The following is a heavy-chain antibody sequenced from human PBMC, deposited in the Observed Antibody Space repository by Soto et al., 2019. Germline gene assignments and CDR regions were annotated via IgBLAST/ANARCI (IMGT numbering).Heavy chain of an antibody. D-gene: IGHD3-10*01. Sequence: ETLSLTCTVSGGSISSSSYYWGWIRQPPGKGLEWIGSIYYSGSTYYNPSLKSRVTISVDTSKNQFSLKLSSVTAADTAVYYCARTHHYYGSGSYLGAGIYWFDPWGQGTLVTVSS. CDR1: GGSISSSSYY. V-gene: IGHV4-39*01. CDR2: IYYSGST. CDR3: ARTHHYYGSGSYLGAGIYWFDP. J-gene: IGHJ5*02.